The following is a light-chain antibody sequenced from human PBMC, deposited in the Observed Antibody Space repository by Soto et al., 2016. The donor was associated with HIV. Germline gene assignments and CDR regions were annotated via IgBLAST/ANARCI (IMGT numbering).Light chain of an antibody. Sequence: DIQMTQSPSTLSASVGDRVTITCRASQSISSWLAWYQQKPGKAPKLLIYKASVLASGVPSRFSGGGSRTEFTLTISSLQPDDFATYFCQQYNMWWAFGQGTKVEIK. CDR1: QSISSW. CDR2: KAS. J-gene: IGKJ1*01. V-gene: IGKV1-5*03. CDR3: QQYNMWWA.